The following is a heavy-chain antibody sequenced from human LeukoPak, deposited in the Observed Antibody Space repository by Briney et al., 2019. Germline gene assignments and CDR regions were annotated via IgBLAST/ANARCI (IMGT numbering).Heavy chain of an antibody. D-gene: IGHD1/OR15-1a*01. CDR2: IWHDGSEK. Sequence: GRSLRLSCAASGFTFSTYGMNWVRQAPGKGLEWVAVIWHDGSEKYYADSVKDRFTISRDNSKNTLYLQMNSLRAEDTAVYFCARSNNACDYWGQGSLVSVFS. CDR1: GFTFSTYG. V-gene: IGHV3-33*01. CDR3: ARSNNACDY. J-gene: IGHJ4*02.